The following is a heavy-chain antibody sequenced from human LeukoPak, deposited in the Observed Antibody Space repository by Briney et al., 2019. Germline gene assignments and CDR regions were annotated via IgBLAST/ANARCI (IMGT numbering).Heavy chain of an antibody. Sequence: SQTLSLTCTVSGGSISSGSYYWSWIRQPAGKGLEWIGRIYTSGSTNYNPSLKSRVTISVDTSKNPFSLKLSSVTAADTAVYYCARAVEWLGAFDIWGQGTMVTVSS. V-gene: IGHV4-61*02. CDR1: GGSISSGSYY. D-gene: IGHD3-3*01. CDR2: IYTSGST. CDR3: ARAVEWLGAFDI. J-gene: IGHJ3*02.